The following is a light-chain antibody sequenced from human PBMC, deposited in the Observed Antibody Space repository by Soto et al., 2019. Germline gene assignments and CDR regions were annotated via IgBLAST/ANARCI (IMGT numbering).Light chain of an antibody. CDR1: SSDVGGYNY. V-gene: IGLV2-8*01. Sequence: QSLLTQPPSSSGSPGQSVTISCTGTSSDVGGYNYVSWYQQHPGKAPKLMIYDVSQRPSGVPDRFSGSKSGNTASLTVSGLQPEDEADYYCSSYAGAHIVFGTGTKVTVL. J-gene: IGLJ1*01. CDR3: SSYAGAHIV. CDR2: DVS.